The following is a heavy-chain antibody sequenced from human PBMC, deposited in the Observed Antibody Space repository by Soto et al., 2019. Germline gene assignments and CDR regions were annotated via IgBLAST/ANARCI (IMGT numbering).Heavy chain of an antibody. Sequence: TSETLSLTYAVSGASISSGGYSWSWIRQPPGKGLEWIGYIYHSGSTYYNPSLKSRVTISVDRSKNQFSLKLSSVTAADTAVYYCARAHYGDYGYGMDVWGQGTTVTVSS. CDR2: IYHSGST. D-gene: IGHD4-17*01. CDR3: ARAHYGDYGYGMDV. CDR1: GASISSGGYS. V-gene: IGHV4-30-2*01. J-gene: IGHJ6*02.